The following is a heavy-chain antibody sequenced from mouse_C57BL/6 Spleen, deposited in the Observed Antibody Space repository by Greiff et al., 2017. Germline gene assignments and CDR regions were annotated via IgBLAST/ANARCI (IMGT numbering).Heavy chain of an antibody. J-gene: IGHJ2*01. V-gene: IGHV1-69*01. CDR2: IDPSDSYT. Sequence: VQLQQPGAELVMPGASVKLSCKASGYTFTSYWMHWVKQRPGQGLEWIGEIDPSDSYTNYNQKFKGKSTLTVDKSSSTAYMQLSSLTSEDSAVYYCARRGYYDYAFDYWGQGTTLTVSS. CDR3: ARRGYYDYAFDY. CDR1: GYTFTSYW. D-gene: IGHD2-4*01.